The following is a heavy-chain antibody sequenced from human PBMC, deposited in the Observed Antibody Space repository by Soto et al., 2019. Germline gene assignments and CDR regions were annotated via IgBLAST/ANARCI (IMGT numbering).Heavy chain of an antibody. J-gene: IGHJ6*02. V-gene: IGHV3-21*01. Sequence: GGSLRLSCAASGFTFSSYSMNWVRQAPGKGLEWVSSISSSSSYIYYADSVKGRFTISRDNAKNSLYLQMNSLRAEDTAVYYCARVDTAMDHYYYYGMDVWGQGTTVTVSS. CDR2: ISSSSSYI. CDR1: GFTFSSYS. CDR3: ARVDTAMDHYYYYGMDV. D-gene: IGHD5-18*01.